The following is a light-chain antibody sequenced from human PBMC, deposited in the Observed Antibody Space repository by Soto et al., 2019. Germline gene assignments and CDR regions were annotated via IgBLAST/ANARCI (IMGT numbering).Light chain of an antibody. J-gene: IGLJ1*01. CDR3: SSYTNINTRACV. V-gene: IGLV2-14*01. CDR2: EVT. Sequence: QSALTQPASVSGSPGKSITISCTGTIGDIGSYNRVSWYQQHPGQAPKLIIYEVTDRPSGVSNRFSGSKSGNTASLTISGLQGEDEAEYYCSSYTNINTRACVFGTGTKLTVL. CDR1: IGDIGSYNR.